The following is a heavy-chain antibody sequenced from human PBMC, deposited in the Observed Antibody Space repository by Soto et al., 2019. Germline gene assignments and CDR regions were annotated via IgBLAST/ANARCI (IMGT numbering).Heavy chain of an antibody. CDR3: ARSGGYGPDYYYYYYMDV. Sequence: GGSLRLSCAASGFTFISYGMHWVRQAPGKGLEWVAVISYDGSNKYYADSVKGRFTISRDNSKNTLYLQMNSLRAEDTAVYYCARSGGYGPDYYYYYYMDVWGKGTTVTVSS. J-gene: IGHJ6*03. D-gene: IGHD5-12*01. CDR1: GFTFISYG. CDR2: ISYDGSNK. V-gene: IGHV3-30*03.